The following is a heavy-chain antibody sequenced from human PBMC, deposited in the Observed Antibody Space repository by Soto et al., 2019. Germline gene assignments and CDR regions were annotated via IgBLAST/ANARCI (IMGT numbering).Heavy chain of an antibody. Sequence: GGPLRLSFAASGFTVSSNYMSWVRKAPGKGLEWVSVIYSGGSTYYADSVKGRCTISRDNSKNTLYLQMNSLRAEFTAVYYCARDRMATMVFDYWGQGTLVTGSS. J-gene: IGHJ4*02. CDR3: ARDRMATMVFDY. CDR1: GFTVSSNY. D-gene: IGHD5-12*01. CDR2: IYSGGST. V-gene: IGHV3-53*01.